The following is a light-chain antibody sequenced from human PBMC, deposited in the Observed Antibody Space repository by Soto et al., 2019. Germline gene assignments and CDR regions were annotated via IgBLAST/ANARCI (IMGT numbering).Light chain of an antibody. V-gene: IGLV2-8*01. Sequence: QPVLTQPPSASGSPGQSVTISCTRASSDVCGYNFVSWYQHHPGKAPRLMIYDVTQRPSGVPDRFSGSKSGNTASLTVSGLQVDDEAYYYCSSYAGSSIPVAFGGGTKLTVL. J-gene: IGLJ2*01. CDR3: SSYAGSSIPVA. CDR1: SSDVCGYNF. CDR2: DVT.